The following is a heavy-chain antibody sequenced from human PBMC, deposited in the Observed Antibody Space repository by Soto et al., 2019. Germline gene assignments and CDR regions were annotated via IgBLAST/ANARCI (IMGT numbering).Heavy chain of an antibody. CDR1: GFTFSSYA. J-gene: IGHJ6*02. V-gene: IGHV3-30-3*01. CDR2: ISYDGSNK. Sequence: GGSLRLSCAASGFTFSSYAMHWVRQAPGKGLEWVAVISYDGSNKYYADSVKGRFTISRDNSKNTLYLQMNSLRAEDTAVYYCARGCIAVAGTSCYYYYGMDVWGQGTTVTVSS. CDR3: ARGCIAVAGTSCYYYYGMDV. D-gene: IGHD6-19*01.